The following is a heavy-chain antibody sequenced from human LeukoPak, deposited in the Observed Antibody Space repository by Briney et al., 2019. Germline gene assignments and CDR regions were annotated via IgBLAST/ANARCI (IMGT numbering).Heavy chain of an antibody. J-gene: IGHJ4*02. CDR1: GGSISSYY. CDR2: IYYSGST. D-gene: IGHD3-10*01. V-gene: IGHV4-59*01. Sequence: SETLSLTCTASGGSISSYYWSWIRQPPGKGLEWIGYIYYSGSTNYNPSLKSRVTISVDTSKNQFSLKLSSVTAADTAVYYCARSKVGFLFDYWGQGTLVTVSS. CDR3: ARSKVGFLFDY.